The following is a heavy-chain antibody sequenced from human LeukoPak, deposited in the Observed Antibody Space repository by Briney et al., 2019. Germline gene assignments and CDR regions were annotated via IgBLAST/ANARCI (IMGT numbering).Heavy chain of an antibody. V-gene: IGHV4-39*07. CDR2: IYYSGST. CDR3: ARGGYYGSGSLINY. CDR1: GGFISSSSYY. Sequence: SETLSLTCTVSGGFISSSSYYWGWIRQPPGKGLKWIGSIYYSGSTNYNPSLKSRVTISVDTSKNQFSLKLSSVTAADTAVYYCARGGYYGSGSLINYWGQGTLVTVSS. D-gene: IGHD3-10*01. J-gene: IGHJ4*02.